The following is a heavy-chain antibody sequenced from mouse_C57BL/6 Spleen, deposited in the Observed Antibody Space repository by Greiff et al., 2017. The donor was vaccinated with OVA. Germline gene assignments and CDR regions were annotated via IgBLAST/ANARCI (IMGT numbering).Heavy chain of an antibody. J-gene: IGHJ3*01. D-gene: IGHD2-12*01. V-gene: IGHV14-2*01. Sequence: VHVKQSGAELVKPGASVKLSCTASGFNIKDYYMHWVKQRTEQGLEWIGRIDPEDGESKYASKFQGKATIPADTSSNTAYLQLSSLASEDTAVYYCAFLVYRRFAYWGQGTLVTVSA. CDR3: AFLVYRRFAY. CDR2: IDPEDGES. CDR1: GFNIKDYY.